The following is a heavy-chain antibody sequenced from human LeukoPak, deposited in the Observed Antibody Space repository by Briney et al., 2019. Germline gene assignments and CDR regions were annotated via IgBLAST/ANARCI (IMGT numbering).Heavy chain of an antibody. Sequence: GGSLRLSCAASGFTFNNYGMHWVRQAPGKGLERVAFIRYNGNNQYYADSVKGRFTISRDNSKNTLYLQMNSLKGDDTAVYYCAKDSVFYYIDVWGKGTTVIISS. D-gene: IGHD3-10*01. CDR1: GFTFNNYG. CDR3: AKDSVFYYIDV. CDR2: IRYNGNNQ. V-gene: IGHV3-30*02. J-gene: IGHJ6*03.